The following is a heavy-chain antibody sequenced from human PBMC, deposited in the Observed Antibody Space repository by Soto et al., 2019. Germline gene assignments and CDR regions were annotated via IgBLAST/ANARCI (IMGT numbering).Heavy chain of an antibody. V-gene: IGHV4-4*02. CDR2: IYHSGSA. Sequence: QVQLQESGPGLVKPSGTLSLTCAVSGGSVSSSNWWSWVRQSPGKGLEWMGEIYHSGSAHYNPSLKSRVTISLDKSKNQFSLWLTYVTAADTAVYYCARVPGVVVSADDAFDIWGPGTRVIVSS. CDR1: GGSVSSSNW. D-gene: IGHD2-21*02. J-gene: IGHJ3*02. CDR3: ARVPGVVVSADDAFDI.